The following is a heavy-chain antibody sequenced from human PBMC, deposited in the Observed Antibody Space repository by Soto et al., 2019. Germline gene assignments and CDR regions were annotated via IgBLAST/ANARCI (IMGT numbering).Heavy chain of an antibody. V-gene: IGHV1-3*01. CDR2: INPVNGNT. CDR3: ARGIATGQLDP. Sequence: ASVKVSCKASGYTFTTYTMNWVRQAPGQRLEWMGWINPVNGNTKSSQKFQDRVIITRDTSASTAYMELRSLRSEDTAVYYCARGIATGQLDPWGQGTLVTVSS. CDR1: GYTFTTYT. J-gene: IGHJ5*02. D-gene: IGHD6-13*01.